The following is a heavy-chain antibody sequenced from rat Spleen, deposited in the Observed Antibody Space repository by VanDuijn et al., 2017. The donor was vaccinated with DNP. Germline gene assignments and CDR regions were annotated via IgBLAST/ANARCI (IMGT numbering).Heavy chain of an antibody. CDR1: GFTFNNYG. V-gene: IGHV5S13*01. CDR2: ISHDGGYT. CDR3: ARDPLYYAMDA. J-gene: IGHJ4*01. Sequence: EVQLVESGGGLVQPGRSLKVSCAASGFTFNNYGMAWVRQAPTKGLEWVASISHDGGYTYYRDSVKGRFTISRDYAKSSLYLQMNSLRSEDTATYYCARDPLYYAMDAWGQGTSVTVSS.